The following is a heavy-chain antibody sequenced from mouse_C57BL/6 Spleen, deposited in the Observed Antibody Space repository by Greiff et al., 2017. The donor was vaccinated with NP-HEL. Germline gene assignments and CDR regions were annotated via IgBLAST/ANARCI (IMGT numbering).Heavy chain of an antibody. V-gene: IGHV1-61*01. CDR3: ARRYYGSSYAMDY. CDR2: IYPSDIET. Sequence: VQLQQPGAELVRPGSSVKLSCKASGYTFTSYWLDWVKQRPGQGLEWIGNIYPSDIETHYNQKFKDKATLTVDKSSSSAYKQLSSLTSEDSAVYYCARRYYGSSYAMDYWGQGTSVTVSS. J-gene: IGHJ4*01. D-gene: IGHD1-1*01. CDR1: GYTFTSYW.